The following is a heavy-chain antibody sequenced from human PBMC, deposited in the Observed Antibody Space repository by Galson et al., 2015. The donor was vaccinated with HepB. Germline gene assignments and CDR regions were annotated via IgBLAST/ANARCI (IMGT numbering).Heavy chain of an antibody. Sequence: SVKVSCKASGYTFTGYYMHWVRQAPGQGLEWMGRINPNSGGTNYAQKFQGRVTMTRDTSISTAYMELSRLRSDDTAVYYCARLRSWGATTRFAFDIWGQGTMVTVSS. CDR1: GYTFTGYY. CDR3: ARLRSWGATTRFAFDI. CDR2: INPNSGGT. J-gene: IGHJ3*02. D-gene: IGHD1-26*01. V-gene: IGHV1-2*06.